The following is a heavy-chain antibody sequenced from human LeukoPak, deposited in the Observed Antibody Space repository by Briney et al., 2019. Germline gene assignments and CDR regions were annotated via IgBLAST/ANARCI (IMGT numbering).Heavy chain of an antibody. CDR1: GGTFSSYA. CDR3: ARDPGIVVVPAAEDPNWFDP. Sequence: SVKVSCKASGGTFSSYAISWVRQAPGQGLEWMGRIIPIFGTANYAQKFQGRVTITTDESTSTAYMELSSLRSEDTAVYYCARDPGIVVVPAAEDPNWFDPWGQGTLVTVSS. V-gene: IGHV1-69*05. CDR2: IIPIFGTA. D-gene: IGHD2-2*01. J-gene: IGHJ5*02.